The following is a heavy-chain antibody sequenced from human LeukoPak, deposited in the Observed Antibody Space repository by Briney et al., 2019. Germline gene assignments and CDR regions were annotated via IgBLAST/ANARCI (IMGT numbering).Heavy chain of an antibody. CDR1: GYTFTTYA. J-gene: IGHJ3*02. D-gene: IGHD3-22*01. V-gene: IGHV1-3*01. CDR2: VNGGNGNT. Sequence: ASVKVSCKASGYTFTTYALHWVRQAPGQRLEWMGWVNGGNGNTKYSQKFQGRVTIIRDTSASTAYMELSSLRSEDTAVYYCARSDTSFAFDIWGQGTMVIVSS. CDR3: ARSDTSFAFDI.